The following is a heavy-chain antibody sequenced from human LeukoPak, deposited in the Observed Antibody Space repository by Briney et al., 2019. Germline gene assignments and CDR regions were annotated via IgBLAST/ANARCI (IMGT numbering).Heavy chain of an antibody. D-gene: IGHD4-23*01. CDR1: GFTFSSHA. CDR3: AKESPYRVTPLRIYYFDY. CDR2: ISGSDGRL. V-gene: IGHV3-23*01. J-gene: IGHJ4*02. Sequence: GGSLRLSCGASGFTFSSHAMSWVRQAPGKGLEWVSAISGSDGRLFYADAVKGRFTISRDNSKNTLYLQMNSLRAEDTAVYYCAKESPYRVTPLRIYYFDYWGQGTLVTVSS.